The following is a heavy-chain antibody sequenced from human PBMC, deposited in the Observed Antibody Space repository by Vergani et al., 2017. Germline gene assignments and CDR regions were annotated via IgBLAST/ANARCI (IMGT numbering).Heavy chain of an antibody. D-gene: IGHD2-15*01. CDR1: GYTFTGYY. J-gene: IGHJ6*02. Sequence: QVQLVQSGAEVKKPGASVKVSCKASGYTFTGYYMHWVRQAPGQGLEWMGWINPNSGGTNYAQKFQGRVTMTRDTSISTAYMELRRLRSDDTAVYYCASPYCSGGSCGAAYYYYYGMDVWGQGTTVTVSS. V-gene: IGHV1-2*02. CDR2: INPNSGGT. CDR3: ASPYCSGGSCGAAYYYYYGMDV.